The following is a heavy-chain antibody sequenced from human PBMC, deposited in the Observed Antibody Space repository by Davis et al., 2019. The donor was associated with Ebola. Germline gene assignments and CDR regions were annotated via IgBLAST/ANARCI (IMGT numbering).Heavy chain of an antibody. D-gene: IGHD6-13*01. Sequence: PSETLSLTCTVSGGSISSGGYYWSWIRQHPGKGLEWIGYIYYSGSTYYNPSLKSRVTISVDTSKNQFSLKLSSVTAADTAVYYCARGSRIAAAGTYYYYGMDVWGQGTTVTVSS. J-gene: IGHJ6*02. CDR3: ARGSRIAAAGTYYYYGMDV. CDR1: GGSISSGGYY. CDR2: IYYSGST. V-gene: IGHV4-31*03.